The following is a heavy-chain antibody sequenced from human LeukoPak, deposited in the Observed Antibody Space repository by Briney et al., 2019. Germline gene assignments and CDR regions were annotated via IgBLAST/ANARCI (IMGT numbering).Heavy chain of an antibody. CDR1: GFTFTGYY. V-gene: IGHV1-2*02. Sequence: ASVKVSCKASGFTFTGYYMHWARQAPGQGLEWMGWIHPNSGVTNYAQKFQGRVTVTRDTSISTAYMELSSLRSDDTAVYYCARDADSSSSLDFWGQGTLVPVSS. CDR2: IHPNSGVT. D-gene: IGHD6-13*01. CDR3: ARDADSSSSLDF. J-gene: IGHJ4*02.